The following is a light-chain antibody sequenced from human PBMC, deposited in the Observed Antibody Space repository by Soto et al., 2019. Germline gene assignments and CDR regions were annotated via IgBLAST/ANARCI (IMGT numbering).Light chain of an antibody. CDR1: SGYSTYG. V-gene: IGLV4-69*01. Sequence: QAVLTQSPSASASLGASVTLTCTRSSGYSTYGIAWHQQQPEKGPRFLMKLNSDGSHNKGDGIPDRFSGSSSGAERYLTISSLQLEDEADYYCQTWGTGIWVFGGGTKLTVL. J-gene: IGLJ3*02. CDR2: LNSDGSH. CDR3: QTWGTGIWV.